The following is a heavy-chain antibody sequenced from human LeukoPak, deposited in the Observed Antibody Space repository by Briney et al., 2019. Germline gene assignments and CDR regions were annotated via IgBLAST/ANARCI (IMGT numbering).Heavy chain of an antibody. CDR1: GFTFSTSW. J-gene: IGHJ4*02. CDR3: ARDRNKGATDY. CDR2: IGQDGSEK. Sequence: PGGPLKFSCAASGFTFSTSWMSWVRQAPGKGLKWVANIGQDGSEKNHVDSVKGRFTISGDNAKNSLFLQMNSLRVEDTALYYCARDRNKGATDYWGQGTLVTVSS. V-gene: IGHV3-7*01. D-gene: IGHD1-26*01.